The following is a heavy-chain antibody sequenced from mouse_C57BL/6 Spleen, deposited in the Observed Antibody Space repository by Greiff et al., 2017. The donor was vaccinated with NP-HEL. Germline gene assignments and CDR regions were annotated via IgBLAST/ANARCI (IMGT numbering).Heavy chain of an antibody. V-gene: IGHV5-17*01. Sequence: EVQRVKSGGGLVKPGGSLKLSCAASGFTFSDYGMHWVRQAPEKGLEWVAYISSGSSTIYYADTVKGRFTISRDNAKNTLFLQMTSLRSEDTAMYYCARRGTTVVASYYDAMDYWGQGTSVTVSS. J-gene: IGHJ4*01. CDR3: ARRGTTVVASYYDAMDY. CDR1: GFTFSDYG. CDR2: ISSGSSTI. D-gene: IGHD1-1*01.